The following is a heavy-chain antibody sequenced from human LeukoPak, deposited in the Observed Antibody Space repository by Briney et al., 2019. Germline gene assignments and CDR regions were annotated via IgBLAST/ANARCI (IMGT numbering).Heavy chain of an antibody. CDR2: FDPEDGET. CDR1: GYTLTELS. D-gene: IGHD3-10*01. CDR3: ATLFLDGSGSYSTDY. Sequence: ASVKVSCKVSGYTLTELSMHWVRQAPGKGLEWMGGFDPEDGETTYAQKFQGRVTMTEDTSTDTAYMELSSLRSEDTAVYYCATLFLDGSGSYSTDYWGQGTLVTVSS. J-gene: IGHJ4*02. V-gene: IGHV1-24*01.